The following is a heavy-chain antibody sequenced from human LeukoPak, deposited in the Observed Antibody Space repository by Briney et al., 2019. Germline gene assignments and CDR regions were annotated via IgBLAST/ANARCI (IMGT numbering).Heavy chain of an antibody. V-gene: IGHV3-23*01. J-gene: IGHJ4*02. CDR2: ISGSGGAT. D-gene: IGHD3-10*01. CDR3: ARGGVDHYASGTYYLMYYFDH. CDR1: GFTFSNYA. Sequence: PGRSLRLSYAASGFTFSNYAMHWVRQAPGKGLEWVSGISGSGGATYYADSVKGRFTVSRDDPHNTLYLQMNSVRAEDTAVYFCARGGVDHYASGTYYLMYYFDHWGQGALVTVSS.